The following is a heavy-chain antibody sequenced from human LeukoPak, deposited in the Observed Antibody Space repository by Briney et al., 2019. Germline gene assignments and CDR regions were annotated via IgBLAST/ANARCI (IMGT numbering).Heavy chain of an antibody. V-gene: IGHV4-34*01. J-gene: IGHJ5*02. Sequence: PSESLSLTCAVYGGSFSGYYWSWIRQPPGKGLEWIGEINHSGSTNYNPSLKSRVTISVDTSKNQFSLKLSSVTAADTAVYYCARGKNWFDPWGQGTLVTVSA. CDR3: ARGKNWFDP. CDR2: INHSGST. CDR1: GGSFSGYY.